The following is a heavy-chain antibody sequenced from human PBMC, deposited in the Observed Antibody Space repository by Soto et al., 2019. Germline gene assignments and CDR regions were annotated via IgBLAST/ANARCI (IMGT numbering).Heavy chain of an antibody. V-gene: IGHV3-48*03. D-gene: IGHD2-21*02. CDR1: GFTFRSYE. J-gene: IGHJ4*02. CDR3: VRDRGGHDQGDFTPI. Sequence: EAQLVESGGGSVLPGGSLRLSCAASGFTFRSYEMNWVRQAPGKGLGWVSYISTSGTTIYYTDSVKGRFLISRDNAKASLFLQMSSLRVEDTAVYYCVRDRGGHDQGDFTPIWGQGALVTVTS. CDR2: ISTSGTTI.